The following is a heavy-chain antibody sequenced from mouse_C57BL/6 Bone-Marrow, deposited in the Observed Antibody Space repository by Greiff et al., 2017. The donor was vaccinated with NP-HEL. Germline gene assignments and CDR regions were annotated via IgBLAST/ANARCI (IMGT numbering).Heavy chain of an antibody. D-gene: IGHD2-1*01. CDR2: IYWDDDK. Sequence: QVTLKESGPGILQSSQTLSLTCSFSGFSLSTSGMGVSWIRQPSGKGLEWLAHIYWDDDKRYNPSLKSRPTIPKDTSRDQVLLRITRGDAADAATCDCARGGKDYFDYWGQGTTLTVSS. CDR1: GFSLSTSGMG. CDR3: ARGGKDYFDY. J-gene: IGHJ2*01. V-gene: IGHV8-12*01.